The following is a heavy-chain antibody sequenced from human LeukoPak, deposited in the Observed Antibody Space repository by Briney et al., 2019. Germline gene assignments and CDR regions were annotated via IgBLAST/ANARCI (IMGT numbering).Heavy chain of an antibody. CDR3: AREASGRSLDS. D-gene: IGHD3-10*01. V-gene: IGHV3-7*01. Sequence: GGSLRLSCAVSGLTFGNTYWISWVRQAPGKGLEWVANIKQDGSEKYYVDFVKGRFTISRDNAKNSLDLQMNSLRAEDTAVYYCAREASGRSLDSWGQGTLVTVSS. CDR2: IKQDGSEK. CDR1: GLTFGNTYW. J-gene: IGHJ4*02.